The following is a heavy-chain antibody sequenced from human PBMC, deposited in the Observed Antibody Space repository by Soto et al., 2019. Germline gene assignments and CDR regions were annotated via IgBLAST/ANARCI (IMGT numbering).Heavy chain of an antibody. CDR1: GYTFTSYD. CDR3: ARPTYGSGSYYNTYGMDV. D-gene: IGHD3-10*01. Sequence: QVQLVQSGAEVKKPGASVKVSCKASGYTFTSYDINWVRQATGQGLEWMGGRNPNSGNTGYAQKFQGRVTMTRNTSISTAYMELSSLRSEDTAVYYCARPTYGSGSYYNTYGMDVWGQGTTVTVSS. CDR2: RNPNSGNT. V-gene: IGHV1-8*01. J-gene: IGHJ6*02.